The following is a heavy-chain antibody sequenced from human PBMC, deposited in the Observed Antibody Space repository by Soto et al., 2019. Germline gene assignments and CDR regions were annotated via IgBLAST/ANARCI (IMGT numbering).Heavy chain of an antibody. V-gene: IGHV1-46*01. CDR1: GYTFTSYY. Sequence: ASVKVSCKASGYTFTSYYMHWVRQAPGQGLEWMGIINPSGGSTSYAQKFQGRVTMTRDTSTSTVYMELSSLRSEDTAVYYCARELANGPLYLTYSSNWTFDYWGQGTLVTVSS. CDR2: INPSGGST. D-gene: IGHD6-13*01. CDR3: ARELANGPLYLTYSSNWTFDY. J-gene: IGHJ4*02.